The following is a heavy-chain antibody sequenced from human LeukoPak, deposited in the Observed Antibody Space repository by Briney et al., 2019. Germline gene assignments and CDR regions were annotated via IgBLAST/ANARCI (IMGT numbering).Heavy chain of an antibody. CDR3: AKNMGYSSRSFDY. J-gene: IGHJ4*02. CDR2: ISGSGASA. Sequence: PGGSLRLSCAASGFTFSTAWMSWVRQAPGKGLEWVSGISGSGASAYYADSVKGRFTISRDKSKNTLYLQMNSLRDEDTAVYYCAKNMGYSSRSFDYWGQGTLVTVSS. CDR1: GFTFSTAW. D-gene: IGHD6-13*01. V-gene: IGHV3-23*01.